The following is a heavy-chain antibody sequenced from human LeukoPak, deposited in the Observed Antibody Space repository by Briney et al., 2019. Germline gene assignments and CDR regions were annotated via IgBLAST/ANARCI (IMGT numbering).Heavy chain of an antibody. CDR1: GGTFSRYA. D-gene: IGHD5-12*01. J-gene: IGHJ4*02. CDR2: IIPIFGTA. Sequence: GSSVKVSFKASGGTFSRYAISWVRQAPGQGLEWMGGIIPIFGTANYAQKFQGRVTITADESTSTAYMEVSSLRSEDTAVYYCARAYSGYDFFDYWGQGTLVTVSS. CDR3: ARAYSGYDFFDY. V-gene: IGHV1-69*01.